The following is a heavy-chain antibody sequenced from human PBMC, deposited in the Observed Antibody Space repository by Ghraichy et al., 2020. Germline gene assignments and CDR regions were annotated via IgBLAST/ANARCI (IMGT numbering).Heavy chain of an antibody. Sequence: SETLSLTCTVSGGSISSYYWSWIRQPPGKGLEWIGYIYYSGSTNYNPSLKSRVTISVDTSKNQFSLKLSSVTAADTAVYYCARDTGIAVADPYYYYYYMDVWGKVTTVTVSS. CDR1: GGSISSYY. V-gene: IGHV4-59*01. J-gene: IGHJ6*03. CDR3: ARDTGIAVADPYYYYYYMDV. D-gene: IGHD6-19*01. CDR2: IYYSGST.